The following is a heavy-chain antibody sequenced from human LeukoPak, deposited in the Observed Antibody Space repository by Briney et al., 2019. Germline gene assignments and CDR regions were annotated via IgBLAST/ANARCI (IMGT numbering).Heavy chain of an antibody. J-gene: IGHJ4*02. CDR1: GFTFSSYL. CDR2: INSGGSST. V-gene: IGHV3-74*01. D-gene: IGHD4-11*01. Sequence: PGGSLRLSCAASGFTFSSYLIQWVRQAPGKGLVWVSRINSGGSSTSHADSVKGRFTISRDNAKNTLFLQMNSLRAEDTAVYYCAREGYSGPYLDYWGQGTLVTVSS. CDR3: AREGYSGPYLDY.